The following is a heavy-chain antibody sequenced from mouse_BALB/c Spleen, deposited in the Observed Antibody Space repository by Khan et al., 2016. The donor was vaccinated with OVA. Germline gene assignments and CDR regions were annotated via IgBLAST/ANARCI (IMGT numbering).Heavy chain of an antibody. V-gene: IGHV1S135*01. CDR2: IDPYNGGT. CDR3: ARTDYYGSSYYFGY. D-gene: IGHD1-1*01. Sequence: VQLQQSGPELVKPGASVKVSCKASGYSFTDYNMFWVKQSHGKGLEWIGYIDPYNGGTSYNQKFRGKATLTVDKSSSTAFMHLSSLTSEDSAVFYCARTDYYGSSYYFGYWGQGTTLTVSS. J-gene: IGHJ2*01. CDR1: GYSFTDYN.